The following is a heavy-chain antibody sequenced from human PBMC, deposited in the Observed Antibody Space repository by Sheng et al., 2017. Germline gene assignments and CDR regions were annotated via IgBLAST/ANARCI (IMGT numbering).Heavy chain of an antibody. CDR2: IYYSGSS. CDR1: GGSIGSSSYY. J-gene: IGHJ4*02. D-gene: IGHD3-16*01. CDR3: ARSIMITFGAXRHFDY. Sequence: QLQLQESGPGLVKPSETLSLTCTVSGGSIGSSSYYWGWIRQPPGKGLEWIGNIYYSGSSYYNPSLKSRVTISVDTSKNHFSLKLSSVTAADTAVYYCARSIMITFGAXRHFDYWGQGTLVTVSS. V-gene: IGHV4-39*07.